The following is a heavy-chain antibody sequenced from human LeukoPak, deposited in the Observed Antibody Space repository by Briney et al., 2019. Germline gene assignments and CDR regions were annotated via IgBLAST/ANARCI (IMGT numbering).Heavy chain of an antibody. CDR2: INPNSGGT. J-gene: IGHJ5*02. Sequence: ASVKVSCKASGYTFTSYDINWVRQAPGQGLEWMGWINPNSGGTNYAQKFQGRVTMTRDTSISTAYMELSRLRSDDTAAYYCARVAVVARQTFDPWGQGTLVTVSS. CDR3: ARVAVVARQTFDP. CDR1: GYTFTSYD. D-gene: IGHD2-15*01. V-gene: IGHV1-2*02.